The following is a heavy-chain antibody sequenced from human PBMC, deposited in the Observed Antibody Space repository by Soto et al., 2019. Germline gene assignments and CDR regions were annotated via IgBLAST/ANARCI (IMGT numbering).Heavy chain of an antibody. J-gene: IGHJ6*03. V-gene: IGHV1-18*01. CDR1: GYTFSTYG. Sequence: QVQLVQSGAEVNKPGASVKVSCKASGYTFSTYGISWVRQAPGQGLEWMGWISVYNGNTKYAQKLQGRVTMTADTSTSTAYMELRSLRSDDTAVYYCARSPNYYYCMDVWGKGTTVTVSS. CDR3: ARSPNYYYCMDV. CDR2: ISVYNGNT.